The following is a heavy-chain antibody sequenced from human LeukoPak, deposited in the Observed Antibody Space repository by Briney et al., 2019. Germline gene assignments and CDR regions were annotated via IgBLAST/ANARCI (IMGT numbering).Heavy chain of an antibody. CDR2: INHSRST. CDR3: ANGNGMDV. V-gene: IGHV4-34*01. Sequence: PSETLSLTCAVYGGSFSGYYWSWIRQPPGKGLEWIGEINHSRSTNYNPSLKSRVTISVDTSKNQFSLKLSSVTAADTAVYYRANGNGMDVWGQGTTVTVSS. J-gene: IGHJ6*02. CDR1: GGSFSGYY.